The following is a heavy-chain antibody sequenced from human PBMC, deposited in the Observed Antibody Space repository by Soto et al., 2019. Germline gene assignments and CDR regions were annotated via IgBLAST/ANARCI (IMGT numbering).Heavy chain of an antibody. J-gene: IGHJ5*02. CDR3: ASLDHYGSWLEP. Sequence: SETLSLTCALYGGSVTMSSFSWAWVRQPTGRGLQWIGYISHSGATSSDPTLKSRVTISRDRAKNRFSLKLTSVTAADTAVYYCASLDHYGSWLEPWGQGTLVTVSS. CDR2: ISHSGAT. D-gene: IGHD4-17*01. CDR1: GGSVTMSSFS. V-gene: IGHV4-30-2*01.